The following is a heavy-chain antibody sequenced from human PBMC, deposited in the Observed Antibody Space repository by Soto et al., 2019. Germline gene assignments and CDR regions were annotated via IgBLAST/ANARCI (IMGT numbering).Heavy chain of an antibody. CDR1: GFTFSSYS. Sequence: EVQLVESGGGLVKPGGSLRLSCAASGFTFSSYSMNWVRQAPGKGLEWVSSISSSSSYIYYADSVKGRFTISRDNAKNSLYLQMNSLRAEDTAVYYCASEPGYCSGGSCYPSGYWGQGTLVTVSS. D-gene: IGHD2-15*01. CDR2: ISSSSSYI. CDR3: ASEPGYCSGGSCYPSGY. J-gene: IGHJ4*02. V-gene: IGHV3-21*01.